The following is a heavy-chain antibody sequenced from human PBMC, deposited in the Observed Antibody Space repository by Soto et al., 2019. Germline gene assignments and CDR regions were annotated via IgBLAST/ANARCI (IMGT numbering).Heavy chain of an antibody. CDR1: GGSISSGDYY. Sequence: QVQLQESGPGLVKPSQTLSLTCTVSGGSISSGDYYWSWIRQPPGKGLEWIGYIYYSGSTYYNPSLNSRVTISVDTSKNQFSLKLSSVTAADTAVYYCARSSAAAPYYFDYWGQGTLVTVSS. CDR2: IYYSGST. V-gene: IGHV4-30-4*01. J-gene: IGHJ4*02. D-gene: IGHD6-25*01. CDR3: ARSSAAAPYYFDY.